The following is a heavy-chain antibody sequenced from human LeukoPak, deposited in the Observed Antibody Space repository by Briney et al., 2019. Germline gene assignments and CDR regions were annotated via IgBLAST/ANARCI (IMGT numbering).Heavy chain of an antibody. J-gene: IGHJ4*02. CDR1: GYSFTSYW. CDR3: ARIEYITAGMYYFDY. V-gene: IGHV5-51*01. D-gene: IGHD3-3*01. CDR2: IYPGDSDT. Sequence: GESLKISCXGSGYSFTSYWTGWVRQMPGKGLKWMGIIYPGDSDTRYSPSFQGQVTISADKSISTAYLQWSSLKASDTAMYYCARIEYITAGMYYFDYWGQGTLVTVSS.